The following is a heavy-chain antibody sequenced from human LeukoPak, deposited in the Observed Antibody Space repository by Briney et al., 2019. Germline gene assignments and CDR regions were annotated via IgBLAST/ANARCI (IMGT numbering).Heavy chain of an antibody. D-gene: IGHD2-2*01. CDR3: ARDIVVVPAARRGQKNWFDP. J-gene: IGHJ5*02. V-gene: IGHV1-18*01. CDR2: ISAYNGNT. CDR1: GYTFTSYG. Sequence: ASVKVSCKASGYTFTSYGISWVRQAPGQGLEWMGWISAYNGNTNYAQKLQGRVTMTTDTSTSTAYMELRSLRSDDTAVYYCARDIVVVPAARRGQKNWFDPWGQGTLVTVSS.